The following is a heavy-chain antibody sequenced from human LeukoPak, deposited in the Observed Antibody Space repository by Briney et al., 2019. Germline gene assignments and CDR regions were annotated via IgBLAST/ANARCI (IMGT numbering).Heavy chain of an antibody. J-gene: IGHJ3*02. CDR1: GFTFSSYS. Sequence: GGSLRLSCAASGFTFSSYSMNWVRQAPGKGLEWVSYISAISSSSTYYADSVKGRFTISRDNSKNTLYLQMNSLRAEDTAVYYCARDNSGAFDIWGQGTMVTVSS. V-gene: IGHV3-48*01. CDR2: ISAISSSST. CDR3: ARDNSGAFDI. D-gene: IGHD7-27*01.